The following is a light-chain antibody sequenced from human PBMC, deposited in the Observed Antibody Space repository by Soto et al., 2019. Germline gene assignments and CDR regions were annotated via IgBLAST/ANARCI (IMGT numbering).Light chain of an antibody. CDR2: AAS. V-gene: IGKV1-9*01. J-gene: IGKJ3*01. Sequence: DIQLTQSPSFLSASVGDRVTITCRASQDVSRYFSLVSTKPGKAPNLLIYAASTLRSGVPSRFSGSGSETEFTLTISSLQPEDFATYYCQQLNSYVFAFGPGTKVDIK. CDR1: QDVSRY. CDR3: QQLNSYVFA.